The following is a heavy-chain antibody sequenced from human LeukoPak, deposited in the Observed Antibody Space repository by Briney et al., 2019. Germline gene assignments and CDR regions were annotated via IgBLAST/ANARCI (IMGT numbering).Heavy chain of an antibody. CDR3: AKDSSPKYYYGSGTGYFDY. V-gene: IGHV3-48*03. CDR1: EFTFSSYE. CDR2: ISSSGSTI. Sequence: GGSLRLSCAASEFTFSSYEMNWVRQAPGKGLEWVSYISSSGSTILYADSVKGRFSISRDNAKNSLYLQMNSLRAEDTAVYYCAKDSSPKYYYGSGTGYFDYWGQGTLVTVSS. D-gene: IGHD3-10*01. J-gene: IGHJ4*02.